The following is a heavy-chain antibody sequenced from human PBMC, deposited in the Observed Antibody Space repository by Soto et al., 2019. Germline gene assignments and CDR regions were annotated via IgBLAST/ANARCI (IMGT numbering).Heavy chain of an antibody. CDR3: ARDDILVIPGGSYNYGMDV. CDR1: GFTFSDYA. V-gene: IGHV3-30*04. CDR2: VAYDGRSK. D-gene: IGHD2-2*01. Sequence: QVQLVESGGGVVQPGRSLRLSCAASGFTFSDYAMHWVRQAPGKGLEWVAFVAYDGRSKYYADSVKGRFTISRDNSRTTVYLQMNSLRDEDTAMYYCARDDILVIPGGSYNYGMDVWGHGTTVTVSS. J-gene: IGHJ6*02.